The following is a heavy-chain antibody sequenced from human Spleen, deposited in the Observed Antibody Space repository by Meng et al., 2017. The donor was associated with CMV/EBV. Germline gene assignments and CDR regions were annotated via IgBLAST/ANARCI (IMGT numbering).Heavy chain of an antibody. CDR1: GFTFDDYA. J-gene: IGHJ4*02. CDR3: AKGYYDFWSGYPDY. CDR2: ISWNSGSI. D-gene: IGHD3-3*01. Sequence: LKISCAASGFTFDDYAMHWVRQAPGKGLEWVSGISWNSGSIGYADSVKGRFTISRDNAKNSLYLQMNSLRAEDTALYYCAKGYYDFWSGYPDYWGQGTLVTVSS. V-gene: IGHV3-9*01.